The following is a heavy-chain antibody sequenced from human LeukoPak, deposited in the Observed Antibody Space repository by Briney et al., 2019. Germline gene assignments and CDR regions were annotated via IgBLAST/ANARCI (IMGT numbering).Heavy chain of an antibody. CDR3: AKGSMIVVVTHFDY. CDR1: GFAFSVSA. V-gene: IGHV3-73*01. Sequence: HPGGSLRLSCAASGFAFSVSAIHWVRQASGKGLEWVGLIRGKPKKYTTVYGESVKGRFTMSKDDSKNTAYLQMNSLKIEDTAVYYCAKGSMIVVVTHFDYWGQGTLVTASS. CDR2: IRGKPKKYTT. D-gene: IGHD3-22*01. J-gene: IGHJ4*02.